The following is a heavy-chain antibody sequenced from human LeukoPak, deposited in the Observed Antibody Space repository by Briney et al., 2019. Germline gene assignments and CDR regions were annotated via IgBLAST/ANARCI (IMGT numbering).Heavy chain of an antibody. V-gene: IGHV3-30*02. J-gene: IGHJ6*03. Sequence: GGSLRLSCAASGFTFSNYDMHWVRQSPGKGLEWLSLIWSDGKIEQYAASVEGRITISRDNSKNTVYLQTNSLRGEDTAVYYCAKDPGTATRGFHMDVWGKGTRVTVSS. CDR2: IWSDGKIE. CDR1: GFTFSNYD. CDR3: AKDPGTATRGFHMDV. D-gene: IGHD6-13*01.